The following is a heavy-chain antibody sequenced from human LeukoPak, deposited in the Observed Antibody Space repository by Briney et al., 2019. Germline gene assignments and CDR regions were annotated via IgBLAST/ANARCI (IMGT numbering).Heavy chain of an antibody. CDR2: ISGSGSST. Sequence: GGSLRLSCAASGFTFSSYAMSWVRQAPGKGLEWVSAISGSGSSTYYADSVKGRFTISRDNSKYTLYLQMNSLRAEDTAVYYCARDLERLALYSWFDPWGQGTLVTVSS. CDR1: GFTFSSYA. J-gene: IGHJ5*02. CDR3: ARDLERLALYSWFDP. D-gene: IGHD1-1*01. V-gene: IGHV3-23*01.